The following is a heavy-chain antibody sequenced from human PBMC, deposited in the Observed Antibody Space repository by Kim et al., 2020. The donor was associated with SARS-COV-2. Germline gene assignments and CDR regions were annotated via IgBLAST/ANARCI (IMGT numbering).Heavy chain of an antibody. D-gene: IGHD2-2*01. CDR1: GYTLTELS. CDR3: ATGTPLKDIVVVPSAMLYYYGMDV. V-gene: IGHV1-24*01. CDR2: FDPEDGET. J-gene: IGHJ6*02. Sequence: ASVKVSCKVSGYTLTELSMHWVRQAPGKGLEWMGGFDPEDGETIYAQKFQGRVTMTEDTSTETAYMELSSLRSEDTAVYYCATGTPLKDIVVVPSAMLYYYGMDVWGQGTTVTVSS.